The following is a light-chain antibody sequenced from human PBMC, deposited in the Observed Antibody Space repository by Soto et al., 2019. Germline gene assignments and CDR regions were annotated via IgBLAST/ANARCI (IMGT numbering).Light chain of an antibody. CDR1: QTISSS. CDR3: QQHNDYTAVT. J-gene: IGKJ2*01. CDR2: DAS. V-gene: IGKV1-5*01. Sequence: DIQMTQSPSTLSASVGDRVTITCRASQTISSSLAWYQHKPGKAPKLLMIDASTLHTVVPSIFSVGGIGTKFTLTITGLQPDDFASYYFQQHNDYTAVTFGQGTKLEIK.